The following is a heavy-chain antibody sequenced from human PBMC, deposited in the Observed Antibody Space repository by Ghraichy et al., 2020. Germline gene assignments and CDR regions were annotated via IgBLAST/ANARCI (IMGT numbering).Heavy chain of an antibody. CDR3: VRHGLLVYSSGFYGPGIMDA. D-gene: IGHD6-19*01. V-gene: IGHV4-39*01. Sequence: SETLSLTCTVSGGTTSSSRHYWGWIRQPPGKGLEWIGRIINSGTKYYNPSLERRVTMSVDENRDQFSLKLYSVTVADTAVYYCVRHGLLVYSSGFYGPGIMDAWGQGILVPVSS. J-gene: IGHJ5*02. CDR2: IINSGTK. CDR1: GGTTSSSRHY.